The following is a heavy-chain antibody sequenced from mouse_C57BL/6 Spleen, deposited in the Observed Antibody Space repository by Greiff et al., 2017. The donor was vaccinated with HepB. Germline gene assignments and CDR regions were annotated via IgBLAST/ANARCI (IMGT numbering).Heavy chain of an antibody. CDR3: ARWGNHAMDY. D-gene: IGHD2-1*01. CDR2: IDPSDSYT. CDR1: GYTFTSYW. J-gene: IGHJ4*01. Sequence: VQLQQPGAELVKPGASVKLSCKASGYTFTSYWMQWVKQRPGQGLEWIGEIDPSDSYTNYNQKFKGKATLTVDTSSSTAYMQLSSLTSEDSAVYYCARWGNHAMDYWGQGTSVTVSS. V-gene: IGHV1-50*01.